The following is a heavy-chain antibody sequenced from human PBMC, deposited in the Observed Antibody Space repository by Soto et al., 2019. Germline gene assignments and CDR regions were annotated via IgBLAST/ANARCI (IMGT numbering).Heavy chain of an antibody. J-gene: IGHJ3*02. D-gene: IGHD6-13*01. CDR2: MYYTGRT. Sequence: QVQLQESGPGLVKPSQTLSLNCTVSGGSIGSGAYYWSWIRQHPGKGLEWIGYMYYTGRTYYNPYLESRVLLSGDTSKNHFSLNLTSVTAADTAVYYCARRRAFSNWASGADAFDIWGQGTVVTVSS. CDR1: GGSIGSGAYY. V-gene: IGHV4-31*03. CDR3: ARRRAFSNWASGADAFDI.